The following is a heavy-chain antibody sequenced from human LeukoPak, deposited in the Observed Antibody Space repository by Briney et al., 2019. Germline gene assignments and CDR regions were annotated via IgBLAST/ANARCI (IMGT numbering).Heavy chain of an antibody. CDR2: IYPDDSDT. Sequence: GESLKISCKGSGYSFTSYWIGWVRQMPGKGLEWMGIIYPDDSDTRYSPSFQGQVTISADKSISTAYLQWSSLKASDPALYYCARQYTLCRGGSCFGHWGQGPLVTVSS. J-gene: IGHJ4*02. D-gene: IGHD2-15*01. CDR3: ARQYTLCRGGSCFGH. V-gene: IGHV5-51*01. CDR1: GYSFTSYW.